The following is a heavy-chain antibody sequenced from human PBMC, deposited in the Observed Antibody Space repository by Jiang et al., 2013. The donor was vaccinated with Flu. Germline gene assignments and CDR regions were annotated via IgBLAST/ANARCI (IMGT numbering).Heavy chain of an antibody. J-gene: IGHJ4*02. CDR3: ARELDPGNLYDY. CDR2: IYSSGST. V-gene: IGHV4-4*07. Sequence: GLVKPSETLSLTCAVSGGSISNYYWTWIRQPAGKGLEWIGRIYSSGSTNYNPSLKSRVTMPVDTSKNQFSLKLTSVTAADTAVYYCARELDPGNLYDYWGQGTLVTVSS. CDR1: GGSISNYY. D-gene: IGHD3/OR15-3a*01.